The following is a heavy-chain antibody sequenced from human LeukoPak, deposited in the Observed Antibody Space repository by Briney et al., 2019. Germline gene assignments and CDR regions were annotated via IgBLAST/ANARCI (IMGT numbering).Heavy chain of an antibody. D-gene: IGHD3-10*01. CDR2: IYYSGST. J-gene: IGHJ6*02. V-gene: IGHV4-59*08. Sequence: SETLSLTCTVSGGSISSYYWSWIRQPPGKGLEWIGYIYYSGSTNYNPSPKSRVTISVDTSKNQFSLKLSSVTAADTAVYYCASSSLRGGMDDWGQGTTVTVSS. CDR3: ASSSLRGGMDD. CDR1: GGSISSYY.